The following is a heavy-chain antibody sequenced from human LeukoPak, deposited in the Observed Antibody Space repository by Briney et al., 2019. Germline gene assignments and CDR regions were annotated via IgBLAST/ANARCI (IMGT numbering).Heavy chain of an antibody. J-gene: IGHJ4*02. Sequence: ASVKVSCKASGYIFTDYYMHWVRQAPGQELGWMGRINPNSGGTNYAQKFQGRVTMTTDTSTSTAYMELRSLRSDDTAVYYCARDPTLGGSPFYFDYWGQGTLVTVSS. CDR2: INPNSGGT. D-gene: IGHD1-26*01. CDR3: ARDPTLGGSPFYFDY. V-gene: IGHV1/OR15-1*04. CDR1: GYIFTDYY.